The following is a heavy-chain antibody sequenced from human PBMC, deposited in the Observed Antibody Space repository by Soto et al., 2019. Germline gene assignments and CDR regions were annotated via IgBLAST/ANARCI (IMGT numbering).Heavy chain of an antibody. V-gene: IGHV4-61*01. Sequence: PSETLSLTCTVSGGSVSSGSYYWSWIRQPPGKGLEWIGYIYYSGITNYNPSLKSRVTISVDTSKNQFSLKLSSVTAADTAVYYCARDDTYYDFWSGYYPREYYGMDVWGQGTTVTVSS. CDR1: GGSVSSGSYY. CDR2: IYYSGIT. J-gene: IGHJ6*02. CDR3: ARDDTYYDFWSGYYPREYYGMDV. D-gene: IGHD3-3*01.